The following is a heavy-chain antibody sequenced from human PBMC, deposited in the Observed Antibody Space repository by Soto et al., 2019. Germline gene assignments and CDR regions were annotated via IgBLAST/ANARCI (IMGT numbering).Heavy chain of an antibody. J-gene: IGHJ5*02. Sequence: QVQLVQSGAEVKKPGSSVKVSCKASGGTFSSYAITWVRQAPGQGLEWMGGIIPIFGTANYAQKFQGRVTITADESTSTAYMEVSSLRSEDTAVYYCARDRGPSSGYYPYWFDPWGQGTLVTVSP. D-gene: IGHD3-22*01. CDR1: GGTFSSYA. V-gene: IGHV1-69*12. CDR3: ARDRGPSSGYYPYWFDP. CDR2: IIPIFGTA.